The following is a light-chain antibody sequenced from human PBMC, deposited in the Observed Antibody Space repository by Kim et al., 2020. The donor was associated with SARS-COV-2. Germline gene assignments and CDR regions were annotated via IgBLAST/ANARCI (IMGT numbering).Light chain of an antibody. Sequence: ATINCKSSLSVLYSSNNKSYLAWYQQKPGQPPKLLIYWASTRESGVPDRFSGSGSGTDFTLTISSLQAEDVAVYYCQQYYSTPLTFGGGTKVDIK. CDR3: QQYYSTPLT. CDR1: LSVLYSSNNKSY. J-gene: IGKJ4*01. CDR2: WAS. V-gene: IGKV4-1*01.